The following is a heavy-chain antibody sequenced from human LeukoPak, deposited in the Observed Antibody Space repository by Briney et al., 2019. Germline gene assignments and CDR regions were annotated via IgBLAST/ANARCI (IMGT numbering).Heavy chain of an antibody. D-gene: IGHD6-19*01. CDR3: AGDKTTGGWYEFDY. J-gene: IGHJ4*02. Sequence: GGSLRLSCAASGFTFSSYGMHWVRQAPGKGLEWVAFIRYDVSNKYYADSVKGRFTISRDNSKNTLYLQMNSLRAEDTAVYYCAGDKTTGGWYEFDYWGQGTLVTVSS. CDR1: GFTFSSYG. CDR2: IRYDVSNK. V-gene: IGHV3-30*02.